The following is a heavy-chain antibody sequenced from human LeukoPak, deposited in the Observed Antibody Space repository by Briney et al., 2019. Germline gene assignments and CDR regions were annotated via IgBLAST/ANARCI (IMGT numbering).Heavy chain of an antibody. CDR3: ARGGRRYDILTGYRY. CDR1: GGSFSGYY. D-gene: IGHD3-9*01. Sequence: SETLSLNCAVYGGSFSGYYWSWIRQPPGKGLEWIGEINHSGSTNYNPSLKSRVTISVDTSKNQFSLKLSSVTAADTAVYYCARGGRRYDILTGYRYWGQGTLVTVSS. CDR2: INHSGST. J-gene: IGHJ4*02. V-gene: IGHV4-34*01.